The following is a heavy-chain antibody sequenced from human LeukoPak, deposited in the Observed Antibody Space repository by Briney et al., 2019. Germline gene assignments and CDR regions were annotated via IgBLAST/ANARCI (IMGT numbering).Heavy chain of an antibody. CDR2: INHSGST. J-gene: IGHJ4*02. CDR1: GVSFSGYY. Sequence: PSETLSLTCAVYGVSFSGYYWSWLRQPPGKGLEWIGEINHSGSTNYNPSLKSRVTISVDTSKNQFSLKLSSVTAADTAVYYCARGFSYGDYEVLYFDYWGQGTLVTVSS. D-gene: IGHD4-17*01. CDR3: ARGFSYGDYEVLYFDY. V-gene: IGHV4-34*01.